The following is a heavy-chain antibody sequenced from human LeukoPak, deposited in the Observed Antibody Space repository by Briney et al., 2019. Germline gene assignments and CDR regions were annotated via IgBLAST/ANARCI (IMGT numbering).Heavy chain of an antibody. D-gene: IGHD3-10*01. CDR1: GGSISSYY. Sequence: PSETLSLTCTVSGGSISSYYWNWIRQPAGKGLEWIGRIYSSGSTNYNPSLKSRVTMSVDTSKNQFSLKLSSVTAADTAVYYCARGPSSFGVGFDPWGQGILVAVCS. J-gene: IGHJ5*02. CDR2: IYSSGST. V-gene: IGHV4-4*07. CDR3: ARGPSSFGVGFDP.